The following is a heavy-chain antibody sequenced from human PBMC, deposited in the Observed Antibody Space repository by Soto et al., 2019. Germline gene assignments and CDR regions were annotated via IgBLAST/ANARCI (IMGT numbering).Heavy chain of an antibody. V-gene: IGHV4-4*07. CDR3: AREYTETVAGPTPYYFDY. J-gene: IGHJ4*02. Sequence: QVQLQESGPGLVKPSETLSLTCSVSGDSISNNYWSWIRQPAGKGLEWIGRIYISGDTNYNPSLTSRVTMSVDTSKNQFSLKLSSVTAADTAVYYCAREYTETVAGPTPYYFDYWGQGTLVTVSA. CDR1: GDSISNNY. CDR2: IYISGDT. D-gene: IGHD6-19*01.